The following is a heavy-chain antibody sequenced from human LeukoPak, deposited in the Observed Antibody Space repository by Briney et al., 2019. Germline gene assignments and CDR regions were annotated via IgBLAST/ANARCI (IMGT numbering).Heavy chain of an antibody. Sequence: PGGSLRLSCAASGFSFSSYSMCWVRQAPGKGLEWLSYITSSSNSIYYADSVKGRFTISRDNAQNSLFLQMNSLRAEDTAVYYCARGYCSGGSCYPAYGMDVWGQGTTVTVSS. CDR1: GFSFSSYS. CDR3: ARGYCSGGSCYPAYGMDV. V-gene: IGHV3-48*01. D-gene: IGHD2-15*01. CDR2: ITSSSNSI. J-gene: IGHJ6*02.